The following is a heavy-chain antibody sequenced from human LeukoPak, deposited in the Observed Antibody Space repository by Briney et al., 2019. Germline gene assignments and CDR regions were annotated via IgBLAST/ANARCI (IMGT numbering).Heavy chain of an antibody. CDR2: INHSGST. D-gene: IGHD2-15*01. V-gene: IGHV4-34*01. CDR3: ARGVGAASYYCYYLDG. CDR1: GGSFSGYY. Sequence: PSETLSLTCAVYGGSFSGYYWSWIRQPPGKGREWIGEINHSGSTNYNPSLKSRVTISVDTPKNQFSLKLSSVTAAYTAVYYCARGVGAASYYCYYLDGWGKGTTVTAAS. J-gene: IGHJ6*03.